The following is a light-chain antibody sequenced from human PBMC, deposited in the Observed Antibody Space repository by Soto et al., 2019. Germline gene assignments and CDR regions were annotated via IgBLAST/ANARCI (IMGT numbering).Light chain of an antibody. V-gene: IGLV2-14*01. CDR2: EVS. J-gene: IGLJ2*01. CDR3: SSYASRSTLV. Sequence: QSALTQPASVSGSPGQSIAISCTGTSSDIGSYHYVSWYQHHPGKAPKLIIYEVSNRPSGVYDRFSGSKSGNTASLTISGLQAEDEADYYCSSYASRSTLVFGGGTKLTVL. CDR1: SSDIGSYHY.